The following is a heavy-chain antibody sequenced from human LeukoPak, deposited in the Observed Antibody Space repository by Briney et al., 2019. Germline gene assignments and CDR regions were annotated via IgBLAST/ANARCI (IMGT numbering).Heavy chain of an antibody. CDR1: GGSISSYY. J-gene: IGHJ4*02. CDR3: ASLYYYGSGSQNPFDY. V-gene: IGHV4-4*07. D-gene: IGHD3-10*01. Sequence: SETLSLTCTVSGGSISSYYWSWIRQPAGKGLEWIGRIYTSGSTNYNPSLKSRVTMSVDTSKNQFSLKLSSVTAADTAVYYCASLYYYGSGSQNPFDYWGQGTLVTVSS. CDR2: IYTSGST.